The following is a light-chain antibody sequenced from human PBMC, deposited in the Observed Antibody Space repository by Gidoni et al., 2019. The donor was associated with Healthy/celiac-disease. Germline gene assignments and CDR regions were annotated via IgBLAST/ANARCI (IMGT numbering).Light chain of an antibody. J-gene: IGLJ2*01. CDR1: KLGYKY. V-gene: IGLV3-1*01. CDR2: QDS. Sequence: SYELPQPPSLSVSPGQTASITCSGDKLGYKYACWYQQQPGKSPVLVVYQDSKRPSGIPERFSGSNSGNTATLTISGTQAMDEADYYCQAWDSSTFVVFGGGTKLTVL. CDR3: QAWDSSTFVV.